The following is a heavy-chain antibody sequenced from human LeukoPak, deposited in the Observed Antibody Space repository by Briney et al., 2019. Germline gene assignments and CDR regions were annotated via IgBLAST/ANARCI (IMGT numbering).Heavy chain of an antibody. CDR3: SAPYGSDAFDI. CDR2: ISAYNGNT. J-gene: IGHJ3*02. V-gene: IGHV1-18*01. Sequence: ASVKVSCKASGYTFTSYGISWVRQAPGQGLEWMGWISAYNGNTNYAQKLQGRVTMTTDTSTSTAYVELRSLRSDDTAVYYCSAPYGSDAFDIWGQGTMVTVSS. D-gene: IGHD3-10*01. CDR1: GYTFTSYG.